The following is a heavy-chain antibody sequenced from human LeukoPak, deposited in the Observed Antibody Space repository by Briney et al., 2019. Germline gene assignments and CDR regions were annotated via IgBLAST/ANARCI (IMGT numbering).Heavy chain of an antibody. J-gene: IGHJ5*02. D-gene: IGHD5/OR15-5a*01. CDR2: INHSGST. CDR1: GGSISGKF. Sequence: SETLSLTCSVSGGSISGKFWSWIRQPPGKGLEWIGEINHSGSTNYNPSLKSRVTISVDTSKNQFSLKLSSVTAADTAVYYCASVSPYWFDPWGQGTLVTVSS. V-gene: IGHV4-34*01. CDR3: ASVSPYWFDP.